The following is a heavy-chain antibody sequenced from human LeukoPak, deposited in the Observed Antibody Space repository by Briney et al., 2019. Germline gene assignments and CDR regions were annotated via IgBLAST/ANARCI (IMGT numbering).Heavy chain of an antibody. Sequence: ASLTLSCKASGYTFTAYYIHWVRRAPGQGLEWMGWINPNSGGTESAQKFQGRVTMTRDTSISTAYMELSRLRSDDTAVYYCTRDHCTSINCYEYNYYGMDVWGQGTTVTV. CDR1: GYTFTAYY. CDR3: TRDHCTSINCYEYNYYGMDV. D-gene: IGHD2-2*01. V-gene: IGHV1-2*02. CDR2: INPNSGGT. J-gene: IGHJ6*02.